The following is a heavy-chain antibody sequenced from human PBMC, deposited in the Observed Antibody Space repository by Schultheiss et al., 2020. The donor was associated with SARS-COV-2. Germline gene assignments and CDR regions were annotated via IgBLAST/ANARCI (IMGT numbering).Heavy chain of an antibody. D-gene: IGHD3-22*01. CDR1: GGSISSYY. CDR2: IYTSGST. Sequence: GSLRLSCTVSGGSISSYYWSWIRQPAGKGLEWIGRIYTSGSTNYNPSLKSRVTMSVDTSKNQFSLKLSSVTAADTAVYYCASGYYYDSSGYYPFDYWGQGTLVTVSS. V-gene: IGHV4-4*07. CDR3: ASGYYYDSSGYYPFDY. J-gene: IGHJ4*02.